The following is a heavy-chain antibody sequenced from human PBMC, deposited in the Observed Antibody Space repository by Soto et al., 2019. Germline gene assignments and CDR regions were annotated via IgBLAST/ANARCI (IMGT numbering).Heavy chain of an antibody. CDR2: IYYSGST. V-gene: IGHV4-59*08. CDR1: GGSICSYY. Sequence: PSETLSITCTVSGGSICSYYWSGIRQPPGKGLEWIGYIYYSGSTNYNPSLKSRVTISVDTSKNQFSLKLSSVTAADTAVYYCAGRGYYDFWSGYYDYWGQGTLVTVSS. CDR3: AGRGYYDFWSGYYDY. D-gene: IGHD3-3*01. J-gene: IGHJ4*02.